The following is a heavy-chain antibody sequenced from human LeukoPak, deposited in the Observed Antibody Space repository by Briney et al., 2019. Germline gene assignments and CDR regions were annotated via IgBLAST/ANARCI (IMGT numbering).Heavy chain of an antibody. D-gene: IGHD3-10*01. CDR2: IYDSRTT. Sequence: SETLSLTCTASGGSISSSSYHWGWIRQPPGRGLEWIASIYDSRTTHYNPSLKSRLTISVDTSKNQFSLRLSSVTAADTATYYCARPYHYDSGSRGTAFDIWGQGTMVTVSS. CDR1: GGSISSSSYH. V-gene: IGHV4-39*01. CDR3: ARPYHYDSGSRGTAFDI. J-gene: IGHJ3*02.